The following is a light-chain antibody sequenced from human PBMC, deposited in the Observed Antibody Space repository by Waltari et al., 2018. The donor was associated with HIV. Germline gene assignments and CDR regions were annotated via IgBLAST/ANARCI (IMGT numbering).Light chain of an antibody. CDR2: SNN. J-gene: IGLJ3*02. CDR3: AAWDGSLNGRM. Sequence: QSVLTRPPSASGTPGQRVTVSGRVRCSNIATHAVSWYPQLPGTAPKLLIYSNNQRPSGVPDRFSGSKSGTSASLAISGLQSEDEADYYCAAWDGSLNGRMFGGGTKLTVL. CDR1: CSNIATHA. V-gene: IGLV1-44*01.